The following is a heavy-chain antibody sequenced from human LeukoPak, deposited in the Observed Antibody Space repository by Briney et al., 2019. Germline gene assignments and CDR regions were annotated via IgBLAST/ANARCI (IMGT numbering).Heavy chain of an antibody. Sequence: GGSLRLSCAASGFTVSNNYITWIRQAPGKGLEWVSVIYSGGSTYYADSVKGRFTISRDNAKYSLYLQVNSLRAEDTAVYYCARLTGVVNAFDYWGQGTLVTVSS. J-gene: IGHJ4*02. CDR2: IYSGGST. D-gene: IGHD5-18*01. CDR1: GFTVSNNY. V-gene: IGHV3-66*01. CDR3: ARLTGVVNAFDY.